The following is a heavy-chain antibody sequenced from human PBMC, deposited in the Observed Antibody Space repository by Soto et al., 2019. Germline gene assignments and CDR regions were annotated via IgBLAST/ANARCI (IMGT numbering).Heavy chain of an antibody. D-gene: IGHD3-22*01. J-gene: IGHJ3*02. Sequence: SVKVSCKASGGTFSSYAISWVRQAPGQGLEWMGGIIPIFGTANYAQKFQGRVTITADESTSTAYMELSSLRSEDTAVYYCARDARTYYYDSSGPRGAFDIWGQGTKVTVSS. CDR2: IIPIFGTA. CDR1: GGTFSSYA. CDR3: ARDARTYYYDSSGPRGAFDI. V-gene: IGHV1-69*13.